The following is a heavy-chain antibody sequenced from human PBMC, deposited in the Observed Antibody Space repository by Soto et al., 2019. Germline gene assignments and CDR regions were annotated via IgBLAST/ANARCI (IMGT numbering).Heavy chain of an antibody. CDR1: GFTFSSYA. Sequence: GSLRLSCSASGFTFSSYAMHWVRQAPGKGLEYVSAISSNGGSTYYADSVKGRFTISRDNSKNTLYLQMSSLRAEDTAVYYCVKDPSLFGVVIIGGWFDPWGQGTLVTVSS. CDR2: ISSNGGST. CDR3: VKDPSLFGVVIIGGWFDP. V-gene: IGHV3-64D*06. J-gene: IGHJ5*02. D-gene: IGHD3-3*02.